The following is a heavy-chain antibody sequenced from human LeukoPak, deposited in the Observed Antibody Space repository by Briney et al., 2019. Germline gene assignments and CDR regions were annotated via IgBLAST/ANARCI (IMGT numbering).Heavy chain of an antibody. Sequence: GGSLRLSCAASGFTFDDYAMHWVRQAPGKGLEWVSGISWNSGSIGYADSVKGRFTISRDNAKNSLYLQMNSLRAEDTALYYRAKDTMVRGALPHFDYWGQGTLVTVSS. V-gene: IGHV3-9*01. CDR1: GFTFDDYA. CDR2: ISWNSGSI. D-gene: IGHD3-10*01. J-gene: IGHJ4*02. CDR3: AKDTMVRGALPHFDY.